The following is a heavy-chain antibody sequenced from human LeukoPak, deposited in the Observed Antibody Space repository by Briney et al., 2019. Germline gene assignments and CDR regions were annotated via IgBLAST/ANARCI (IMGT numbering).Heavy chain of an antibody. CDR3: ARRGPYGSSAFDI. J-gene: IGHJ3*02. V-gene: IGHV1-46*01. CDR2: INPSGGST. CDR1: GYTFTGYY. D-gene: IGHD3-10*01. Sequence: ASVKVSCKASGYTFTGYYMHWVRQAPGQGLEWMGWINPSGGSTGYAQKFQGRVTMTRDTSTSTVYMELSSLRSEDTAVYYCARRGPYGSSAFDIWGQGTMVTVSS.